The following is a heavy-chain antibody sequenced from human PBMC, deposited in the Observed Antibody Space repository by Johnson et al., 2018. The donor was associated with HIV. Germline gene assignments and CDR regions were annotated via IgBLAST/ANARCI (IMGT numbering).Heavy chain of an antibody. Sequence: QVQLVESGGGVVQPGRSLRLSCAASGFTFSSYTIHWVRQAPGKGLEWVAFISYDGSNKYYADSVKGRFTISRDNSKNTLYLQMNSLRAEDTAVYYCASRYTVDAFDIWGQGTMVTVSS. CDR2: ISYDGSNK. J-gene: IGHJ3*02. V-gene: IGHV3-30*04. D-gene: IGHD1-1*01. CDR1: GFTFSSYT. CDR3: ASRYTVDAFDI.